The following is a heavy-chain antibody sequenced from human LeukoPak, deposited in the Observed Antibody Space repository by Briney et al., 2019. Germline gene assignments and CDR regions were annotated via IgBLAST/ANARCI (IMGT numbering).Heavy chain of an antibody. CDR2: VSSSADVI. D-gene: IGHD5-18*01. Sequence: GGSLRLSCAASGLPFNNYAMSWVRQAPGKGLEWVAYVSSSADVIYYADSVKGRFAISRDNSKNTLYLQMNSLRAEDTAVYYCAKYRGYNYGVPFDYWGQGTLVTVSS. CDR3: AKYRGYNYGVPFDY. CDR1: GLPFNNYA. J-gene: IGHJ4*02. V-gene: IGHV3-23*01.